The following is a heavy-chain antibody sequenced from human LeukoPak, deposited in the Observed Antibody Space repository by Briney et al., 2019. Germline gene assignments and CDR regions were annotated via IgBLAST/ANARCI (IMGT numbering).Heavy chain of an antibody. Sequence: ASVKVSCKTSGYTFTNYGITWVRQAPGQGLEWMGWISGYNGNTNYAQKLQGRVTMTTDTSTSTAYMELRSLRSDDTAVYYCARDRARSGSYYAFDIWGQGTMVTVSS. J-gene: IGHJ3*02. CDR3: ARDRARSGSYYAFDI. CDR2: ISGYNGNT. D-gene: IGHD1-26*01. CDR1: GYTFTNYG. V-gene: IGHV1-18*01.